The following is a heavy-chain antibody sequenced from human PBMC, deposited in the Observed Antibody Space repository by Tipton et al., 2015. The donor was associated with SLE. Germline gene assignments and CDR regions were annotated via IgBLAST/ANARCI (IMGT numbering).Heavy chain of an antibody. CDR3: AKCSNYGLDS. Sequence: SLRLSCVASGFTFSSYAMSWVRQAPGKGLERVSTIDNSGGRTYYADSVRGRFTISRDQSKDTLYLQVNNLRAEDTAIYYCAKCSNYGLDSWGQGTLVTVSS. V-gene: IGHV3-23*01. D-gene: IGHD4-11*01. J-gene: IGHJ4*02. CDR1: GFTFSSYA. CDR2: IDNSGGRT.